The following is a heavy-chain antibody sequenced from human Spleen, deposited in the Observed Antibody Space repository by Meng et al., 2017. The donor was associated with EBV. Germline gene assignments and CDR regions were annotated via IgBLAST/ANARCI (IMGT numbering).Heavy chain of an antibody. CDR1: GGSIRSGGYY. J-gene: IGHJ4*02. CDR3: ARDPNGDYAFDS. CDR2: IYHSGST. Sequence: VHLQESGPGRVKPSQTLSLTCAVSGGSIRSGGYYWSWIRQPPGKGLEWIGNIYHSGSTYYNPSLKSRVTISVDTSKNQFSLKLSSVTAADTAVYYCARDPNGDYAFDSWGQGTLVTVFS. D-gene: IGHD4-17*01. V-gene: IGHV4-30-4*01.